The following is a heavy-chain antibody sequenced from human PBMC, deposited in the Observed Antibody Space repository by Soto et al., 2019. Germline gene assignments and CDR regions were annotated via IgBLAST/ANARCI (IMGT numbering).Heavy chain of an antibody. CDR2: IKSKTDGGTT. V-gene: IGHV3-15*01. CDR1: GFTFSNAW. Sequence: GGSLRLSCAASGFTFSNAWMSWVRQAPGKGLEWVGRIKSKTDGGTTDYAAPVKGRFTISRDDSKNTLYLQMNSLRAEDTAVYYCAKCPGVIDWVPSYYYMDAWGKGTTVTVSS. D-gene: IGHD3-16*02. CDR3: AKCPGVIDWVPSYYYMDA. J-gene: IGHJ6*03.